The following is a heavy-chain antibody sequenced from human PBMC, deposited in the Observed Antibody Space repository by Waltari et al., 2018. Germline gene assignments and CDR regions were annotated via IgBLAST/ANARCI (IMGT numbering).Heavy chain of an antibody. CDR1: GFTFSRYS. D-gene: IGHD3-3*01. V-gene: IGHV3-21*01. CDR3: ARGQQLTIFGVVIADL. Sequence: EVQLVESGGGVVKPGGSLRHSCAASGFTFSRYSMNWVRKATGKWLEWVASMIRSSSYTMYCYLVKVRFTIARDNAKNSLYMQMNILRAEDTAVYYWARGQQLTIFGVVIADLCGRVTLVTVSS. J-gene: IGHJ2*01. CDR2: MIRSSSYT.